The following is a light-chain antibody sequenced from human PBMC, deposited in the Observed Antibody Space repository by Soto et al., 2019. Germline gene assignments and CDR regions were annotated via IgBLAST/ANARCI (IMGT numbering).Light chain of an antibody. Sequence: EIVMTQSPATLSVSPGERATLSCRASQSLGSNLAWYQQKPGQNPRLLIYDAYISATGVPARFSTSGSGTEFTLTISRLQSEDFAVYYCRRYNSWPLAFGGGTKLEIK. V-gene: IGKV3-15*01. CDR2: DAY. CDR1: QSLGSN. CDR3: RRYNSWPLA. J-gene: IGKJ4*01.